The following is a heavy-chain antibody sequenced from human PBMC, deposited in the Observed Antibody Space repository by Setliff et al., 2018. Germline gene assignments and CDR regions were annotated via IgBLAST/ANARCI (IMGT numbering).Heavy chain of an antibody. CDR1: GGTFSSYA. CDR3: ARGYRGYYNFWSGSQGANWFDP. V-gene: IGHV1-69*13. Sequence: SVKVSCKASGGTFSSYAISWVRQAPGQGLEWMGGIIPIFGTANYAQKFQGRVTITADESTSTAYIELSSLRSEDTAVYYCARGYRGYYNFWSGSQGANWFDPWGQGTLVTVSS. J-gene: IGHJ5*02. D-gene: IGHD3-3*01. CDR2: IIPIFGTA.